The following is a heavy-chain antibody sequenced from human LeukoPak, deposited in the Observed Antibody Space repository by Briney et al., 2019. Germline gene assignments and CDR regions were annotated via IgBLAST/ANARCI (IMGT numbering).Heavy chain of an antibody. CDR1: GFTFSNYA. CDR3: ARPDCSSTSCYTIDC. CDR2: ISSNGGST. D-gene: IGHD2-2*02. V-gene: IGHV3-64*01. J-gene: IGHJ4*02. Sequence: GGSLRLSCAASGFTFSNYAMHWVRQTPGKGLEYVSAISSNGGSTYYANSVKGRFTISRDNSKNTLYLQMGSLRAEDMAVYYCARPDCSSTSCYTIDCWGQGTLVTVSS.